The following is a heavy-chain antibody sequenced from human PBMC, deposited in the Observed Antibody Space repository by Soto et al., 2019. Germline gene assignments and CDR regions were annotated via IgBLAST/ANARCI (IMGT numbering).Heavy chain of an antibody. CDR1: GGSISSGGYY. D-gene: IGHD6-13*01. Sequence: SETLSLTCTVSGGSISSGGYYWSWIRQHPGKGLEWIGYIYYSGSTYYNPSLKSRVTISVDTSKNQFSLKLSSVTAADTAVYYCARAVYISSWYAQGAFDISCTGTMVSVS. CDR2: IYYSGST. CDR3: ARAVYISSWYAQGAFDI. J-gene: IGHJ3*02. V-gene: IGHV4-31*03.